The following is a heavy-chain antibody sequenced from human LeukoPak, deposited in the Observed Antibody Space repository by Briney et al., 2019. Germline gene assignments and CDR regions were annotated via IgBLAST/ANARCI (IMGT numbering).Heavy chain of an antibody. CDR2: IYYSGST. D-gene: IGHD3-3*01. Sequence: SETLSLTCTVSGGSISSSSYYWGWIRQPPGKGLEWIGYIYYSGSTYYNPSLKSRVTISVDTSKSQFSLKLSSVTAADTAVYYCARGDSYYDFWSGYYLRAFDIWGQGTMVTVSS. CDR3: ARGDSYYDFWSGYYLRAFDI. J-gene: IGHJ3*02. V-gene: IGHV4-31*03. CDR1: GGSISSSSYY.